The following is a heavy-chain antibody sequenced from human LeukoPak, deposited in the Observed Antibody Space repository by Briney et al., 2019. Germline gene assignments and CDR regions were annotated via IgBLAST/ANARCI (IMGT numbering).Heavy chain of an antibody. V-gene: IGHV3-66*01. J-gene: IGHJ6*03. CDR1: EFTVSSNY. CDR2: IYSGGST. CDR3: ARYYYGLGSMSYYYYMDV. D-gene: IGHD3-10*01. Sequence: GGSLRLSCAASEFTVSSNYMSWVRQAPGKGLEWVSVIYSGGSTYYADSVKGRFTISRDNSKNTVYLQMNSLRAEDTAVYYCARYYYGLGSMSYYYYMDVWGKGTTVTVSS.